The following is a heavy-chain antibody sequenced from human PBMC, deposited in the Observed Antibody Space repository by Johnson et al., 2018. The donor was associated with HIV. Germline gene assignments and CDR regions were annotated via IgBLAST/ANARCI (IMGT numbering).Heavy chain of an antibody. CDR3: AAIGGIGSSWSAAFDI. J-gene: IGHJ3*02. Sequence: VLLVESGGGLVQPGRSLRLSCAASGFTFDDYGLSWVRQAPGTGLEWVSGISWNSGSIGYADSVKGRFTISRDNAKNSLYLQMNSLRAEDTALYYCAAIGGIGSSWSAAFDIWGQGTMVTVSS. CDR2: ISWNSGSI. CDR1: GFTFDDYG. D-gene: IGHD6-13*01. V-gene: IGHV3-9*01.